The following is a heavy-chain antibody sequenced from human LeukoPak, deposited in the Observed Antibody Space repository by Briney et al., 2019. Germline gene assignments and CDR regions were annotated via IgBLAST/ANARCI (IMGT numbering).Heavy chain of an antibody. D-gene: IGHD6-13*01. J-gene: IGHJ4*02. Sequence: ASVKVSCKASGYTFTSYDINWVRQATGQGLEWMGWMNPNSGNTGYAQKFQGRVTMTRNTSISTAYMELSSLRSEDTAVYYCARGVGASWLIGASIFDYWGQGTLVTVSS. V-gene: IGHV1-8*01. CDR3: ARGVGASWLIGASIFDY. CDR1: GYTFTSYD. CDR2: MNPNSGNT.